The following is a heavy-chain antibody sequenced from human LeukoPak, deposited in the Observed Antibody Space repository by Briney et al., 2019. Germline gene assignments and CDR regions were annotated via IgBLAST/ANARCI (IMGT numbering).Heavy chain of an antibody. J-gene: IGHJ3*02. CDR3: ARSHIVAVTGSAFDI. CDR2: IYYSGNT. CDR1: GGSISSSSYY. D-gene: IGHD2-21*02. Sequence: SETLSLTRTVSGGSISSSSYYWGWIRQSPGKGLEWIGSIYYSGNTYYNPSLNSRVTITVDMSKNQFSLQLSSVTAADTTVYYCARSHIVAVTGSAFDIWGQGTLVTASS. V-gene: IGHV4-39*01.